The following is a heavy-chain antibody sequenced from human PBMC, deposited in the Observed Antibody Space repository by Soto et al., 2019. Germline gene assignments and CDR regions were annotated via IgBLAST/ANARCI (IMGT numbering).Heavy chain of an antibody. CDR2: FSGGGGGT. V-gene: IGHV3-23*01. Sequence: EVQLLESGGGLVQPGGSLRLSCAVSGFIISDYGVTWVRQAPGKGLEWVSGFSGGGGGTFYADSVKGRFTISRDDPKNTAYLKMNSLGDEDTAVYYCVRWNGFGDRWGQGTLVTVSS. CDR1: GFIISDYG. J-gene: IGHJ5*02. D-gene: IGHD1-1*01. CDR3: VRWNGFGDR.